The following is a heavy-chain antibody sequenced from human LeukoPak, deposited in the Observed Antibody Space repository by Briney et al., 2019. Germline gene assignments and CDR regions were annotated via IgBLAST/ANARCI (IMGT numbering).Heavy chain of an antibody. J-gene: IGHJ4*02. CDR2: ISSNGATT. CDR1: GFTFNGFY. V-gene: IGHV3-64D*06. CDR3: VKDRSIAAPNNDFFDS. D-gene: IGHD6-6*01. Sequence: GGSLRLSCSASGFTFNGFYLHWVRQALGKGLEFVSHISSNGATTYYADSVKGRFTISRDNSKNTLYLQMSSLRADDTAVYYCVKDRSIAAPNNDFFDSWGQGALVTVSS.